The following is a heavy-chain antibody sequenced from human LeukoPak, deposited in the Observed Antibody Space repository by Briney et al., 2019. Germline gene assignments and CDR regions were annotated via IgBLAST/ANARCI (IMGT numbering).Heavy chain of an antibody. V-gene: IGHV3-7*01. D-gene: IGHD3-3*01. J-gene: IGHJ3*02. CDR2: IKQDGSEK. CDR3: ARGWFYDFWSGYYIRDAFDI. Sequence: GGSLRLSCAASGFTFSSYWMSWVRQAPGKGLEWVANIKQDGSEKYYVDSVKGRFTISRDNAKNSLYLQMNSLRAEDTAVYYCARGWFYDFWSGYYIRDAFDIWGQGTMVTVSS. CDR1: GFTFSSYW.